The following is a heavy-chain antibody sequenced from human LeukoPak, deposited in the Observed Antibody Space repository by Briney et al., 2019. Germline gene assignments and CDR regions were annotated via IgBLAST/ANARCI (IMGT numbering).Heavy chain of an antibody. J-gene: IGHJ4*02. V-gene: IGHV1-18*04. CDR2: ISAYNGNT. Sequence: GASVKVSCKASGYTFTGYYMHWVRQAPGQGLEWMGWISAYNGNTNYAQKLQGRVTMTTDTSTSTAYMELRSLRSDDTAVYYCARARGELHDYWGQGTLVTVSS. CDR1: GYTFTGYY. CDR3: ARARGELHDY. D-gene: IGHD1-26*01.